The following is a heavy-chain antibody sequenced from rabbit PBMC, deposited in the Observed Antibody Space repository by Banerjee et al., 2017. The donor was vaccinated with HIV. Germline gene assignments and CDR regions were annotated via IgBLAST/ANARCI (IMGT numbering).Heavy chain of an antibody. J-gene: IGHJ4*01. V-gene: IGHV1S40*01. CDR2: IGAGST. Sequence: QSLEESGGDLVKPGASLTLTCTASGFSFSSSAYMCWVRQAPGKGLEWIACIGAGSTYYATWAKGRFTISKTSSTTVTLQMTSLTAADTATYFCARDAGYAGSNLWGPGTLVTVS. D-gene: IGHD4-2*01. CDR3: ARDAGYAGSNL. CDR1: GFSFSSSAY.